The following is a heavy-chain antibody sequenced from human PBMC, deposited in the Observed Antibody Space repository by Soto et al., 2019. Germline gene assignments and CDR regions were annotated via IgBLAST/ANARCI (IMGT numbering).Heavy chain of an antibody. CDR3: ARLPVVVIALGYFDP. CDR1: GDSISSSYY. J-gene: IGHJ5*02. CDR2: VYYTGFT. Sequence: SETLSLTCTVSGDSISSSYYWGWVRQPPGKGLECIGAVYYTGFTYYNPSLKSRLTISLDTSKNQFSLRLSSVTAADTAIYYCARLPVVVIALGYFDPWAPGTLVTVSS. D-gene: IGHD2-21*01. V-gene: IGHV4-39*01.